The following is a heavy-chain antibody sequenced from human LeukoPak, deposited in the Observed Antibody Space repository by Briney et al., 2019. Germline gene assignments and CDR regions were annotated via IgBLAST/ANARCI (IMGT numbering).Heavy chain of an antibody. Sequence: PGGSLRLSCAASGFTFSSYSMNWGRQAPGKGLEWVSSISSSSSYIYYADSVKGRFTISRDNAKNSLYLQMNSLRAEDTAVYYCARESAADLARYYYYMDVWGKGTTVTVSS. CDR2: ISSSSSYI. D-gene: IGHD6-13*01. J-gene: IGHJ6*03. V-gene: IGHV3-21*01. CDR1: GFTFSSYS. CDR3: ARESAADLARYYYYMDV.